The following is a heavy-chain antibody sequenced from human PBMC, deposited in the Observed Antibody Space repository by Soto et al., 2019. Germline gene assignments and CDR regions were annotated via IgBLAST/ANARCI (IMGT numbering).Heavy chain of an antibody. V-gene: IGHV3-15*07. Sequence: EVQLVESGGGLVQPGGSLRLSCAASGFTFSNAWMNWVRQAPGKGLEWVGRIKSKTDGGTTDYAAPVKGRFTISRDDSKNTLYLQMNSLKTEDTAVYYCTPRYCSGGSCYTPQGGTYYYGMDVWGQGTTVTVSS. J-gene: IGHJ6*02. D-gene: IGHD2-15*01. CDR2: IKSKTDGGTT. CDR1: GFTFSNAW. CDR3: TPRYCSGGSCYTPQGGTYYYGMDV.